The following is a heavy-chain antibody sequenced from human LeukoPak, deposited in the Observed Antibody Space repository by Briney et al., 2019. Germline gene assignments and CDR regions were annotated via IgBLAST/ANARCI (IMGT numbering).Heavy chain of an antibody. CDR3: SEGYFEPFDH. CDR1: GASVSSSH. CDR2: LSYTGKT. V-gene: IGHV4-59*02. J-gene: IGHJ4*02. D-gene: IGHD2/OR15-2a*01. Sequence: SETLSLTCAVSGASVSSSHWNWIRQFPGRGLEWIGCLSYTGKTDYNPSLISRVTISLDTSKNQVSLKLTSVTAADTAVYYCSEGYFEPFDHXGQGTLVTVSS.